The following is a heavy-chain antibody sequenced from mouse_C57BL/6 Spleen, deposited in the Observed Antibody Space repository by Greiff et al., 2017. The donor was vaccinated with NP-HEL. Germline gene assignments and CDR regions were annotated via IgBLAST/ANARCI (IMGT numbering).Heavy chain of an antibody. J-gene: IGHJ2*01. CDR3: ARYGYYFYYFDC. CDR1: GYTFTDYN. V-gene: IGHV1-22*01. Sequence: VQLQQSGPELVKPGASVKMSCTASGYTFTDYNMHWVKQSHGKSLEWIGYINPNNGGTSYNQKFKGKATLTVNKSSSTAYMELRSLTSEDSAVYYCARYGYYFYYFDCWGKGTTLTVSS. CDR2: INPNNGGT. D-gene: IGHD2-3*01.